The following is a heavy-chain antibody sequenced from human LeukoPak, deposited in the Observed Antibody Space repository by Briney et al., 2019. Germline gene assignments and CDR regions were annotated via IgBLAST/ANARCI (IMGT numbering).Heavy chain of an antibody. J-gene: IGHJ4*02. CDR2: IIPMFKTP. Sequence: GASVKVSCKASGVTFSSYAMSWVRQAPGQGLEWMGGIIPMFKTPKYVQKFQDRLTITADESTRTAHMELNSLRSDATAVYYCARDGGGSVDYWGQGTLITVSS. D-gene: IGHD3-16*01. CDR1: GVTFSSYA. V-gene: IGHV1-69*13. CDR3: ARDGGGSVDY.